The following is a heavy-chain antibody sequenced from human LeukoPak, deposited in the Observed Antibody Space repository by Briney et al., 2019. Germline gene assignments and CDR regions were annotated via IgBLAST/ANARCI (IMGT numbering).Heavy chain of an antibody. CDR3: ARGSLVGATGHVDY. V-gene: IGHV3-48*02. J-gene: IGHJ4*02. CDR1: GFTFSSYS. Sequence: GGSLRLSCAASGFTFSSYSMNWVRQAPGKGLEWVSYISSSSSTIYYADSVKGRFTISRDNAKNSLYLQMNSLRDEDTAVYYCARGSLVGATGHVDYWGQGTLVTVSS. CDR2: ISSSSSTI. D-gene: IGHD1-26*01.